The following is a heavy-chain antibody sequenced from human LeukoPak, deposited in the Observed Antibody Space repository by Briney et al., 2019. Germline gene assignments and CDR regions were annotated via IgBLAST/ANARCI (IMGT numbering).Heavy chain of an antibody. Sequence: PGGSLRLSCAVSGFTFSSYAMSWVRQAPGKGLEWVSAISGSGGSTYYADSVKGRFTISRDNSKNTLFLQMNSLRAEDTAVYYCASSGRGYSYGSETPFDYWGQGTLVTVSS. J-gene: IGHJ4*02. V-gene: IGHV3-23*01. CDR1: GFTFSSYA. CDR3: ASSGRGYSYGSETPFDY. D-gene: IGHD5-18*01. CDR2: ISGSGGST.